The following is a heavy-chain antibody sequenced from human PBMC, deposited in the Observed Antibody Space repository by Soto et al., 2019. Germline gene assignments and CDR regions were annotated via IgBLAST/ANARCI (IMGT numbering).Heavy chain of an antibody. Sequence: SETLSLTCAVYGGSFSGYYWSWIRQPPGKGLEWIGGINHSGSTNYNPSLKSRVTISVDTSKNQFSLKLSSVTAADTAVYYCARSRFGRSSSWYSDYWGQGTLVTVSS. CDR3: ARSRFGRSSSWYSDY. D-gene: IGHD6-13*01. CDR1: GGSFSGYY. CDR2: INHSGST. V-gene: IGHV4-34*01. J-gene: IGHJ4*02.